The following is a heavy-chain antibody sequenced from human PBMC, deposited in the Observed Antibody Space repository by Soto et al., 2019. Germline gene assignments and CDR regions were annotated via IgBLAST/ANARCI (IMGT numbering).Heavy chain of an antibody. V-gene: IGHV4-30-4*01. Sequence: SETLSLTCTVSGDSIDSTSYYWSWVRQPPGKGLQWIGYIHYTGSTFYNPSLKSRVTFSVDTSKNQLSLNLRSVSAADTAVYYCARGRGEFDAWGQGTPVTVSS. CDR1: GDSIDSTSYY. J-gene: IGHJ5*02. CDR2: IHYTGST. D-gene: IGHD2-21*01. CDR3: ARGRGEFDA.